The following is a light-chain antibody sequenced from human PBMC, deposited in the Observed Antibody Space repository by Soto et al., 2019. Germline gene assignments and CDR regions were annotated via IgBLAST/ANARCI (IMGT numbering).Light chain of an antibody. CDR3: QQYNSYSVT. CDR2: KAS. CDR1: QSISSW. J-gene: IGKJ5*01. V-gene: IGKV1-5*03. Sequence: DIQMTQSPSTLSASVGDRVTITCRASQSISSWLAWYQQKPGQAPKLLICKASSLESGVPSRFSGSGSGTEFTLTISSLQPDDFATYYCQQYNSYSVTFGQGTRLEIK.